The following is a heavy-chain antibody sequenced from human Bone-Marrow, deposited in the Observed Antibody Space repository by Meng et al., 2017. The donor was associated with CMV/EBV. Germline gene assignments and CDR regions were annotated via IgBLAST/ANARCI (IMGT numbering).Heavy chain of an antibody. CDR2: IGTAGDT. Sequence: GGSLRLSCAASGFTFSSNDMHWVRQTTGKGLEWVSAIGTAGDTYYPGSVKGRFTISRDNSKNTLYLQMNSLRAEDTAVYYCAREGCSGGSCYSSYYYGMDVWGQGTTVAVSS. D-gene: IGHD2-15*01. V-gene: IGHV3-13*01. J-gene: IGHJ6*02. CDR3: AREGCSGGSCYSSYYYGMDV. CDR1: GFTFSSND.